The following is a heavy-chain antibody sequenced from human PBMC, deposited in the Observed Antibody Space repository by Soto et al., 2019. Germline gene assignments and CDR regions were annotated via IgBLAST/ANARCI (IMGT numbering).Heavy chain of an antibody. D-gene: IGHD3-3*01. CDR1: GFTFSGYG. Sequence: QVQLVESGGGVVQPGRSLRLSCAASGFTFSGYGMHWVRQAPGKGLEWVAVTRYDGSNTYYADSVRGRFTISRDNSNKMLYLQMNSLRAEDTAVYYCARDGVVTITYCGYFDYWGQGTLVTASS. V-gene: IGHV3-33*01. CDR2: TRYDGSNT. J-gene: IGHJ4*02. CDR3: ARDGVVTITYCGYFDY.